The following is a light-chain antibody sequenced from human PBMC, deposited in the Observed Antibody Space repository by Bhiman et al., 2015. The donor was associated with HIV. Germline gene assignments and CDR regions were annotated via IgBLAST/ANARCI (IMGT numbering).Light chain of an antibody. CDR2: GKN. J-gene: IGLJ1*01. V-gene: IGLV3-19*01. Sequence: SYVLTQPPSVSVAPGKTARITCGGNNIESKSVHWYQQKPGQAPLLVIYGKNNRPSGIPDRFSGSSSGNTASLTITGAQAEDEADYYCNSRDSSGNHLGVFGTGTKVTVL. CDR1: NIESKS. CDR3: NSRDSSGNHLGV.